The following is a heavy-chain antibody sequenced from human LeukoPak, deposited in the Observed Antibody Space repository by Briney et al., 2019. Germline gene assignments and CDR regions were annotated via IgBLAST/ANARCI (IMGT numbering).Heavy chain of an antibody. Sequence: SETLSLTCSVSGFSISSGYYWGWIRQPPGKGLEWIAAIYHSGATYYNPSLKSRVTMSVDTSENQFSLKLRSVTAADTAVYYCARVLLINCPPHGGDYWGQGTLVIVSS. D-gene: IGHD3-9*01. CDR1: GFSISSGYY. V-gene: IGHV4-38-2*02. CDR2: IYHSGAT. CDR3: ARVLLINCPPHGGDY. J-gene: IGHJ4*02.